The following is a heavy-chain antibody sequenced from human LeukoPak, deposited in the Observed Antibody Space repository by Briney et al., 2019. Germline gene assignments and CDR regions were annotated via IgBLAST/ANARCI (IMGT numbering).Heavy chain of an antibody. CDR3: ALLRGIAVAGTTFDY. CDR2: ISSSSSTI. CDR1: GFTFSSYS. Sequence: GGSLRLSCAASGFTFSSYSMNWVRQAPGKGLEWVSYISSSSSTIYYADSVKGRFTISRDNAKNSLYLQMNSLRAEDTAVYYCALLRGIAVAGTTFDYWGQGTLVTVSS. J-gene: IGHJ4*02. V-gene: IGHV3-48*01. D-gene: IGHD6-19*01.